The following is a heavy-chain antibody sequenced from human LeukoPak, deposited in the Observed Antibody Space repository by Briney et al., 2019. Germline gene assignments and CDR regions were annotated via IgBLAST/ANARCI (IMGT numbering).Heavy chain of an antibody. CDR2: INPNTGGT. CDR3: VQFELDY. D-gene: IGHD1-7*01. J-gene: IGHJ4*02. V-gene: IGHV1-2*02. Sequence: GASVRVSCKASGYTFTGYYMHWVRQAPGQGFEWMGWINPNTGGTNYAQKFQGRVTMTRDTSISTAYMDLSRLRSDDTAVYYCVQFELDYWGQGTLVTVSS. CDR1: GYTFTGYY.